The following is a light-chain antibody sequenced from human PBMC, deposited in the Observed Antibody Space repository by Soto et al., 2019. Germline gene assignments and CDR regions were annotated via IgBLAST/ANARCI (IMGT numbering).Light chain of an antibody. CDR1: SSNIGAGYD. CDR3: QSYDSSLSGWV. J-gene: IGLJ3*02. CDR2: GNS. V-gene: IGLV1-40*01. Sequence: QSVLTQPPSVSGAPGQRVTISCTGSSSNIGAGYDVHWYQQLPGTAPKLLIHGNSNRPSGVPDRFPGSKSGTSASLAITGLQAEDEADYYCQSYDSSLSGWVFGGGTKLTVL.